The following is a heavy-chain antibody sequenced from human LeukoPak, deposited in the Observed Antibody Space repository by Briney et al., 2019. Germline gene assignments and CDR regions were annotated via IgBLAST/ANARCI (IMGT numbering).Heavy chain of an antibody. J-gene: IGHJ4*02. V-gene: IGHV4-39*07. CDR1: GGSLSGYY. CDR3: ARATYQFGETFDY. Sequence: SETLSLTCAVSGGSLSGYYWTWIRQPPGKGLEWIGSLYYTGNTYYNPSLKSRVTISVDTSKNQFSLKLSSVTAADTAVYYCARATYQFGETFDYWGQGTLVTVSS. CDR2: LYYTGNT. D-gene: IGHD3-10*01.